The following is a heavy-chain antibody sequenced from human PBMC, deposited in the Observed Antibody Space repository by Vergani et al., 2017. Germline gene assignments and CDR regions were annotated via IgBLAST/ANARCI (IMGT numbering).Heavy chain of an antibody. J-gene: IGHJ4*02. V-gene: IGHV1-69*02. CDR3: ARGVLERWLHTPDY. D-gene: IGHD5-24*01. CDR2: IIPILGIA. CDR1: GGTFSSYT. Sequence: QVQLVQSGAEVKKPGSSVKVSCKASGGTFSSYTISWVRQAPGQGLEWMGRIIPILGIANYAQKFQGRVTITRDTSASTAYMELSSLRSEDTAVYYCARGVLERWLHTPDYWGQGTLVTVSS.